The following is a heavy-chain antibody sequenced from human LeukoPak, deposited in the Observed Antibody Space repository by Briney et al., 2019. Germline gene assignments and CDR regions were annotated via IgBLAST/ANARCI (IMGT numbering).Heavy chain of an antibody. CDR3: ARVLQQLFDY. J-gene: IGHJ4*02. D-gene: IGHD6-13*01. V-gene: IGHV4-38-2*01. CDR2: IYHSGST. Sequence: SETLSLTCAVSGYSISSGYYWGWIRQPPGKGLEWIGSIYHSGSTYYNPSLKSRVTISVDTSKNKISLKLSSVTAADTAVYYCARVLQQLFDYWGQGTLVTVSS. CDR1: GYSISSGYY.